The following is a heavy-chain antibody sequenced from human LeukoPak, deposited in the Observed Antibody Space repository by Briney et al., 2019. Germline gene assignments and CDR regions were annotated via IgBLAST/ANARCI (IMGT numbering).Heavy chain of an antibody. Sequence: SETLSLTCAVYGGSFSGYYWSWIRQPPGKGLEWIGNLYYSGSTYYNPSLKSRVTISVDTSKNQFSLRLSSVTAADTAVYYCARQGWTHGNSYYYFDYWGQGTLVTVSS. CDR3: ARQGWTHGNSYYYFDY. CDR2: LYYSGST. V-gene: IGHV4-34*01. CDR1: GGSFSGYY. J-gene: IGHJ4*02. D-gene: IGHD1-7*01.